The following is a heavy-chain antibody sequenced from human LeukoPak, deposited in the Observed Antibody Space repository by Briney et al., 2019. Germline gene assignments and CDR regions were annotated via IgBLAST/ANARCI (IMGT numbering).Heavy chain of an antibody. J-gene: IGHJ4*02. CDR1: GFTFSSYG. Sequence: GRSLRLSCAASGFTFSSYGMHWVRQAPGKGLEWVAVIWYDGSNKYYADSVKGRFTISRDNSKNTLYLQMNSLRAEDTAVYYCARDRYSSSWWGYFDYWGQGTLVTVSS. V-gene: IGHV3-33*01. CDR3: ARDRYSSSWWGYFDY. D-gene: IGHD6-13*01. CDR2: IWYDGSNK.